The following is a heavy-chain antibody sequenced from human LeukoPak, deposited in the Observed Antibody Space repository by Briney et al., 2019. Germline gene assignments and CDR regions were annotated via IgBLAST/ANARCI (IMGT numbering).Heavy chain of an antibody. CDR2: ISYDGSNK. D-gene: IGHD1-1*01. J-gene: IGHJ4*02. Sequence: GGTLRLSCAASGFTFSSYGMHWVRQAPGKGLEWVAVISYDGSNKYYADSVKGRFTISRDNSKNTLYLQMNSLRAEDTAVYYCAKSPYRWNYYFDYWGQGTLVTVSS. CDR1: GFTFSSYG. V-gene: IGHV3-30*18. CDR3: AKSPYRWNYYFDY.